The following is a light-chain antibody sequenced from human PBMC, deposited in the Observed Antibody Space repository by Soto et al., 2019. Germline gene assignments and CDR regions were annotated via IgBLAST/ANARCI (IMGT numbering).Light chain of an antibody. V-gene: IGKV1-8*01. J-gene: IGKJ1*01. Sequence: AIRMTQSPSSFSASTGDRVTITCRASQGISSYLAWYQQKPGKAPKLLIYAASTLQSGVPSRFSGSGSGTDFTLTISCLQSEDFANYYCQQYYSCPPTFGQGTKVEIK. CDR3: QQYYSCPPT. CDR2: AAS. CDR1: QGISSY.